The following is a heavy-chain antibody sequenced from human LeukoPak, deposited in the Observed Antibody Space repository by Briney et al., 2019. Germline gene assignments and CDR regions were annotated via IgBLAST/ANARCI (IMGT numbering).Heavy chain of an antibody. CDR2: INAYNDNA. Sequence: ASVKVSCKASGYTFNSAGISWVRQAPGQGLEWMGWINAYNDNAKYAEKLQGRVTMTTDTSTSTAYMELRSLRSDDTAVYYCARTTNSYYYYYYIDVWGKGTTVTVSS. CDR1: GYTFNSAG. J-gene: IGHJ6*03. CDR3: ARTTNSYYYYYYIDV. D-gene: IGHD1-26*01. V-gene: IGHV1-18*01.